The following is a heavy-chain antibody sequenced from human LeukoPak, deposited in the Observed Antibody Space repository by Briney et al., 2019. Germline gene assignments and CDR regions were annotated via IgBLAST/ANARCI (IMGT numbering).Heavy chain of an antibody. J-gene: IGHJ4*02. Sequence: GGSLRLSCAASGFTFSDYYMSWIRQAPGKGLEWVSYISSSSSYTNYADSVKGRFTISRDNAKNSPYLQMNSLRAEDTAVYYCARGSRVWFGELLFDYWGQGTLVTVSS. CDR1: GFTFSDYY. CDR2: ISSSSSYT. D-gene: IGHD3-10*01. CDR3: ARGSRVWFGELLFDY. V-gene: IGHV3-11*06.